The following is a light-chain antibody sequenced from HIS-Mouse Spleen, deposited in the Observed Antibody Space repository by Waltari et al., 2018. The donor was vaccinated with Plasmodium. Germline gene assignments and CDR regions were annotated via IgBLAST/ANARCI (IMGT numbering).Light chain of an antibody. CDR3: CSYAGSYTRV. Sequence: TQPRSVSGSPGQSVTISCTGTSSDVGGYNYVSWYQQHPGKAPKLMIYDVSKRPSGVPDRFSGSKSGNTASLTISGLQAEDEADYYCCSYAGSYTRVFGGGTKLTVL. V-gene: IGLV2-11*01. CDR2: DVS. J-gene: IGLJ2*01. CDR1: SSDVGGYNY.